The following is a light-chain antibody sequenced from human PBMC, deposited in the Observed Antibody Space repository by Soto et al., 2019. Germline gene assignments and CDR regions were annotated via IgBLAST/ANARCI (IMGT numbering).Light chain of an antibody. CDR3: GTWDSSLSAYV. V-gene: IGLV1-51*01. CDR2: DNN. CDR1: SSNIGMNF. J-gene: IGLJ1*01. Sequence: QSVFTQPPSVSAAPGQKVNISCSGSSSNIGMNFVSWYQQLPGTAPKLLIYDNNKRPSGIPDRFSGSKSGTSATLGITGLQTGDEADYYCGTWDSSLSAYVFGTGTKLTVL.